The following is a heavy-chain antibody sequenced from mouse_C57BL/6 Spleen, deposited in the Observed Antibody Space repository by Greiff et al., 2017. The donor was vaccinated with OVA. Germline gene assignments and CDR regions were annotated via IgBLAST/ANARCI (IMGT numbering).Heavy chain of an antibody. V-gene: IGHV1-69*01. CDR2: IDPSDSYT. CDR1: GYTFTSYW. J-gene: IGHJ3*01. Sequence: VQLQQPGAELVMPGASVKLSCKASGYTFTSYWMHWVKQRPGQGLEWIGEIDPSDSYTNYNQKFKGKSTLTVDKSSSTAYMQLSSLTSEDSAVYYCARSSTTRGFAYWGQGTLVTVSA. CDR3: ARSSTTRGFAY. D-gene: IGHD1-1*01.